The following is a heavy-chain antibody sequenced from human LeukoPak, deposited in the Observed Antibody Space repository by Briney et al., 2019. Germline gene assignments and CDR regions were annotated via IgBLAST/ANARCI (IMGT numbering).Heavy chain of an antibody. CDR1: GFSFSSYW. Sequence: GGSLRLSCEGSGFSFSSYWMTWVRQSPGKGPEWVANIKQDESERYTVDYVKGRFTISRDNAKNSLYLQMNSLRAEDTAVYYCARDGSSLFRWYNWNDGKDWFDPWGQGTLVTVSS. J-gene: IGHJ5*02. V-gene: IGHV3-7*01. CDR2: IKQDESER. CDR3: ARDGSSLFRWYNWNDGKDWFDP. D-gene: IGHD1-20*01.